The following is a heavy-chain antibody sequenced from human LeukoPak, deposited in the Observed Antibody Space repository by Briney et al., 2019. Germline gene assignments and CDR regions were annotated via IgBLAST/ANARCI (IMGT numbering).Heavy chain of an antibody. D-gene: IGHD6-19*01. CDR1: GFSLNTIGMC. CDR2: IDWDDNK. CDR3: ARTLVAGTRSLDY. V-gene: IGHV2-70*11. J-gene: IGHJ4*02. Sequence: SGPTLVNPTQTLTLTCTLSGFSLNTIGMCVSWIRQPPGKALEWLARIDWDDNKYYNTSLKTRPTISKDTSKNQVVLTMTNMDPVDTGTYYCARTLVAGTRSLDYWGQGTLVTVSS.